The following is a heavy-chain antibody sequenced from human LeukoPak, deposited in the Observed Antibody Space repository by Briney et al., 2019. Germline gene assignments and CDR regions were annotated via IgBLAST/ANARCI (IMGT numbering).Heavy chain of an antibody. J-gene: IGHJ6*02. V-gene: IGHV1-8*01. CDR2: MNPNSGNT. CDR1: GYTFTSYD. CDR3: ARAFCSSTSCKRARNYGMDV. Sequence: ASVKVSCKASGYTFTSYDINWVRQATGQGPEWMGWMNPNSGNTGYAQKFQGRVTMTRNTSISTAYMELSSLRSEDTAVYYCARAFCSSTSCKRARNYGMDVWGQGTTVTVSS. D-gene: IGHD2-2*01.